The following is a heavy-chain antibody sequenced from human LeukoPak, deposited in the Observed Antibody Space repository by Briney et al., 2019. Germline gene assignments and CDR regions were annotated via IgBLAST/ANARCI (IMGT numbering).Heavy chain of an antibody. CDR1: GFTFSSYS. CDR2: ISSSSSYI. V-gene: IGHV3-21*01. J-gene: IGHJ4*02. Sequence: GGSLRLSCAASGFTFSSYSMNWVRQAPGKGLEWVSSISSSSSYIYYADSVKGRFTISRDNAKNSLYLQMNGLRAEDTAVYYCARELDDPYYYASGAFDYWGQGTLVTVSS. CDR3: ARELDDPYYYASGAFDY. D-gene: IGHD3-10*01.